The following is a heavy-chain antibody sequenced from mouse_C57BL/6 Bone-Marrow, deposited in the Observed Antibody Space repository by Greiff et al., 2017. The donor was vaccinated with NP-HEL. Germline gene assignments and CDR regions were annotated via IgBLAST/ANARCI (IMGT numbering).Heavy chain of an antibody. Sequence: VQLQQSGPELVKPGASVKMSCKASGYTFTDYNMHWVKQSHGKSLEWIGYINPNNGGTSYNQKFKGKATLTVNKSSSTAYMELRSLTSEDSAVYYCASMTTVVDYFDYWGQGTTLTVSS. CDR1: GYTFTDYN. V-gene: IGHV1-22*01. CDR2: INPNNGGT. CDR3: ASMTTVVDYFDY. J-gene: IGHJ2*01. D-gene: IGHD1-1*01.